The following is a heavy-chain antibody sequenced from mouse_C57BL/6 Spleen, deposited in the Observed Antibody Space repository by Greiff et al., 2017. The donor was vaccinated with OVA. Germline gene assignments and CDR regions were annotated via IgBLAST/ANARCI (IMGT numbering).Heavy chain of an antibody. J-gene: IGHJ3*01. D-gene: IGHD2-4*01. V-gene: IGHV3-6*01. CDR3: ARNYDYDVFAY. Sequence: ESGPGLVKPSQSLSLTCSVTGYSITSGYYWNWIRQFPGNKLEWMGYISYDGSNNYNPSLKNRISITRDTSKNQFFLKLNSVTTEDTATYYCARNYDYDVFAYWGQGTLVTVSA. CDR2: ISYDGSN. CDR1: GYSITSGYY.